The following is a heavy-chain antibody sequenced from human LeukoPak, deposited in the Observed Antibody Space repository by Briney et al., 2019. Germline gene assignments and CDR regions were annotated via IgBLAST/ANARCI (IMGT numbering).Heavy chain of an antibody. Sequence: GGSLRLSCAASGFTFINARVTWVRQVPGKGLEWVGRIKSKLDGETTEFAAPVSGRFTISRDDSKEMMFLQMDSLKTEDTAVYYCVTARRNANGYFPFDYWGQGALVAVS. D-gene: IGHD5-24*01. J-gene: IGHJ4*02. CDR1: GFTFINAR. CDR2: IKSKLDGETT. CDR3: VTARRNANGYFPFDY. V-gene: IGHV3-15*01.